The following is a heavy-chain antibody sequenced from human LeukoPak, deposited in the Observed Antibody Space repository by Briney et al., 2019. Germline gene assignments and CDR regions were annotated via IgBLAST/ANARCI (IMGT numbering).Heavy chain of an antibody. CDR2: INHNGST. CDR3: ARGRIQRQRRGYYYGMDV. J-gene: IGHJ6*02. V-gene: IGHV4-34*01. CDR1: GGSFSGFY. D-gene: IGHD5-18*01. Sequence: PSETLSLTCAVYGGSFSGFYWSWIRQPPGKGLEWIGEINHNGSTNYNPSLKSRLTISVDTSKKQFSLKLSSATAADTAVYHCARGRIQRQRRGYYYGMDVWGQGTTVTVPS.